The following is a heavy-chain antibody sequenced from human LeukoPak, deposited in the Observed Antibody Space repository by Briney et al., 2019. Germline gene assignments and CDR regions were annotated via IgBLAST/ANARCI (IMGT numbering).Heavy chain of an antibody. D-gene: IGHD6-19*01. Sequence: PGGSLRLSCAASGFTVSSNFMSWVRQAPGKGLVWVSVIYSGGPTYYADSVKGRFTISRDNSKNTLYLQMNNLRAEDTAVYYCARGHSSGWYYFDYWGQGTLVTVSS. CDR3: ARGHSSGWYYFDY. CDR1: GFTVSSNF. J-gene: IGHJ4*02. V-gene: IGHV3-53*01. CDR2: IYSGGPT.